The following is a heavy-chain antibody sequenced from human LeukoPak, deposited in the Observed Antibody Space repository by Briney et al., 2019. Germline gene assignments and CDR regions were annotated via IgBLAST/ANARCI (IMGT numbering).Heavy chain of an antibody. CDR2: IYPGDSDT. J-gene: IGHJ3*02. CDR1: GYSFTSYW. V-gene: IGHV5-51*01. Sequence: GASLKISCKGSGYSFTSYWIGWVRQMPGKGLEWMGIIYPGDSDTRYSPSFQGQVTISADKSISAAYLQWSSLKASGTAMYYCARLRYYYDSSGYEDAFDIWGQGTMVTVSS. CDR3: ARLRYYYDSSGYEDAFDI. D-gene: IGHD3-22*01.